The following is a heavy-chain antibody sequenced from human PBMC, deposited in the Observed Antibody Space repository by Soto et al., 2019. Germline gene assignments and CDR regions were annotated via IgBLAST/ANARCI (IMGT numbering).Heavy chain of an antibody. CDR1: GYTFTSYG. CDR3: AREYYYDSSGYYVGYNWFDP. D-gene: IGHD3-22*01. Sequence: ASVKVSCKASGYTFTSYGISWVRQAPGQGLEWMGWISAYNGNTNYAQKLQGRVTMTTDTSTNTAYMELRSLRSDDTAVYYGAREYYYDSSGYYVGYNWFDPWGQGTLVTVSS. V-gene: IGHV1-18*01. CDR2: ISAYNGNT. J-gene: IGHJ5*02.